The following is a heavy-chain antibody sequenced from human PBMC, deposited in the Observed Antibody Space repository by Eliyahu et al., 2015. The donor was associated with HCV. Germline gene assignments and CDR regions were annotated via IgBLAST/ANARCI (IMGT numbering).Heavy chain of an antibody. V-gene: IGHV3-30*09. D-gene: IGHD2-15*01. CDR1: GFRFSXXA. CDR3: VREEDVGVVGVAYAELLGY. Sequence: QVQLVESGGGVVRPGRSLRXSCAASGFRFSXXALHWVRQAPGKGLEWVASLSDEGDNRYYADSVEGRFAISRDNSKNSLYLEMNSLRPEDTAMYHCVREEDVGVVGVAYAELLGYWGQGTMVTVSS. CDR2: LSDEGDNR. J-gene: IGHJ4*02.